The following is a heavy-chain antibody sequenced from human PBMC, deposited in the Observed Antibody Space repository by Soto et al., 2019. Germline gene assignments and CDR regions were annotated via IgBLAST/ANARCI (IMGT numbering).Heavy chain of an antibody. CDR1: GYTLTNFY. V-gene: IGHV1-46*01. CDR2: INPSGGST. CDR3: ARNLAAADY. D-gene: IGHD6-13*01. J-gene: IGHJ1*01. Sequence: QVQLVQSGAEVREPGASVKVSCKASGYTLTNFYIHWVRQAPGQGLEWVAIINPSGGSTNYAQKFQGRITVTSDTSTSTVFMELRSLRSQDTAVYYCARNLAAADYWGQGTLLIVSS.